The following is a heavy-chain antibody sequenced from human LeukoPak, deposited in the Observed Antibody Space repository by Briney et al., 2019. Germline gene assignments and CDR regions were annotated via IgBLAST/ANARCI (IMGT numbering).Heavy chain of an antibody. CDR3: ARGGIYIPPYYYYYMDV. D-gene: IGHD3-16*01. V-gene: IGHV3-7*01. CDR2: IKEDGSEK. J-gene: IGHJ6*03. CDR1: GFTFSRYW. Sequence: GGSLRLSCAASGFTFSRYWMSWVRQAPGKGLEWVANIKEDGSEKYSVDSVKGRFTIYRDNAENSLYLQMNSVRAEDTAVYYCARGGIYIPPYYYYYMDVWGRGTTVTVS.